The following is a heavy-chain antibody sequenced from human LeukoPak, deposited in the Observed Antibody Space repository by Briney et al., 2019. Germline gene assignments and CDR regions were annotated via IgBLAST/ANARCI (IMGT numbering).Heavy chain of an antibody. Sequence: GESLQSSCTGSGYSFTSYWIGWVRQMPGKGLEWMGFIYPGDSDTRYTPSFQGQVTISADKSMSTAYLQWSSLKASDTAMYYCARTIAAPHPDYAFDIWGQGTMVTVSS. CDR1: GYSFTSYW. CDR3: ARTIAAPHPDYAFDI. J-gene: IGHJ3*02. V-gene: IGHV5-51*01. CDR2: IYPGDSDT. D-gene: IGHD6-6*01.